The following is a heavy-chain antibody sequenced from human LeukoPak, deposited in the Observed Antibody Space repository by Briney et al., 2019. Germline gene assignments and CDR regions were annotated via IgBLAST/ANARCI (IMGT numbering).Heavy chain of an antibody. J-gene: IGHJ4*02. CDR3: ARQGLLFGY. V-gene: IGHV4-34*01. Sequence: SETLSLTCAVYGGSFSGYYWSWIRQPPGKGLEWIGEINHSGSTNYNPSLKSRVTISVDTSKSQFSLKLSSVTAADTAVYYCARQGLLFGYWGQGTLVTVSS. CDR2: INHSGST. D-gene: IGHD2-21*01. CDR1: GGSFSGYY.